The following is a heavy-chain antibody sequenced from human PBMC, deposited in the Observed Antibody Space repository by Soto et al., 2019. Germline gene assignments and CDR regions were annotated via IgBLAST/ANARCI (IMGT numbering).Heavy chain of an antibody. D-gene: IGHD1-7*01. V-gene: IGHV4-4*02. Sequence: SETLSLTCAVSGASFTSNDWWTWVRQPPGRGLEWIGEIYRTGSTNYNPSLKSRVTISLDKSENQFSLKATSLTAAGTAVYYCASRDPGTSVDYWGQGTLVTVSS. J-gene: IGHJ4*02. CDR2: IYRTGST. CDR3: ASRDPGTSVDY. CDR1: GASFTSNDW.